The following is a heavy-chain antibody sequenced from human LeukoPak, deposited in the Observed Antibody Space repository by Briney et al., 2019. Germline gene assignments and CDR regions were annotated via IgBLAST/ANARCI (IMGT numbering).Heavy chain of an antibody. J-gene: IGHJ3*02. D-gene: IGHD4-17*01. Sequence: ASVKVSCKASGYTFTGYYMHWVRQAPGQGLEWMGWISAYNGNTNYAQKLQGRVTMTTDTSTSTAYMELRSLRSDDTAVYYCASSTDDYGDYTSDAFDIWGQGTMVTVSS. V-gene: IGHV1-18*04. CDR3: ASSTDDYGDYTSDAFDI. CDR2: ISAYNGNT. CDR1: GYTFTGYY.